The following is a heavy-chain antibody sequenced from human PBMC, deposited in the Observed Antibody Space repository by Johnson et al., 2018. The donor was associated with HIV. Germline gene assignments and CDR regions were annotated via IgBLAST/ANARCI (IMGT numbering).Heavy chain of an antibody. CDR2: ISYGGRNK. D-gene: IGHD2/OR15-2a*01. J-gene: IGHJ3*02. CDR3: ARENVLFNAFDI. V-gene: IGHV3-30*04. Sequence: QVQLVESGGGVVQPGRSLRLSCAASGFSFHNYAMHWVRQRPGKGLEWMAVISYGGRNKDSAASLEGRFTISIDNSKNTLFLQMNSLRTEDTAVYYCARENVLFNAFDIWDQGTMVTVSS. CDR1: GFSFHNYA.